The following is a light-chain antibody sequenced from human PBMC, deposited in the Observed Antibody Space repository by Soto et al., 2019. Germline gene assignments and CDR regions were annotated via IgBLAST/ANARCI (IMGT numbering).Light chain of an antibody. CDR1: QSLLHSNGYNY. V-gene: IGKV2-28*01. Sequence: DIVMTQSPLSLPVTPGEPASISCRSSQSLLHSNGYNYLDWYLQTPGQSHQLLIYLGSNRASGVPDRFSGSGSGTDFTLKISRVEAEDVGVYYCMQALQTITFGQGTRLEIK. CDR2: LGS. J-gene: IGKJ5*01. CDR3: MQALQTIT.